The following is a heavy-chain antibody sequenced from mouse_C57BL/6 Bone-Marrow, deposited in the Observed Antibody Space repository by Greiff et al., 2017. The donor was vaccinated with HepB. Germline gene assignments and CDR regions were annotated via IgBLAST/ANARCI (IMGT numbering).Heavy chain of an antibody. Sequence: VQLQQSGAELMKPGASVKLSCKATGYTFTGYWIEWVKQRPGHGLEWIGEILPGSGSTNYNEKFKGKATFTADTSSNTPYMQLSSLTTEDSAIYYCAIKGGLRRAYYFDYGGQGTTLTVSS. J-gene: IGHJ2*01. V-gene: IGHV1-9*01. D-gene: IGHD2-4*01. CDR2: ILPGSGST. CDR1: GYTFTGYW. CDR3: AIKGGLRRAYYFDY.